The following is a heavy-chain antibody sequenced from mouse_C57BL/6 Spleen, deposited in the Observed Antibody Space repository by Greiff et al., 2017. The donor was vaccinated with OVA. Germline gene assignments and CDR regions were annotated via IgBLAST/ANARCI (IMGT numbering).Heavy chain of an antibody. CDR1: GYSITSGYY. CDR3: ARDGYWVAY. Sequence: DVQLQESGPGLVKPSQSLSLTCSVTGYSITSGYYWNWIRQFPGNKLEWMGYISYDGSNNYNPSLKNRISITRDTSKNQFFLKLNSVTTEDTATYYCARDGYWVAYWGQGTLVTVSA. CDR2: ISYDGSN. J-gene: IGHJ3*01. V-gene: IGHV3-6*01. D-gene: IGHD2-2*01.